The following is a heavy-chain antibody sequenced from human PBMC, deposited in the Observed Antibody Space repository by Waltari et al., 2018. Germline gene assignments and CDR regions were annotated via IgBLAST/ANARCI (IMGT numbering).Heavy chain of an antibody. Sequence: EVQLVESGGGLVQPGRSLRLSCAASGFTFDDYAMHWVRQAPGKGLEWVSGISWNSGNIGYADSVKGRFNISRDNAKNSLYLQMNSLRTEDTALYYCAKGHSGSYGLDYWGQGTLVTVSS. V-gene: IGHV3-9*01. CDR3: AKGHSGSYGLDY. CDR1: GFTFDDYA. CDR2: ISWNSGNI. D-gene: IGHD1-26*01. J-gene: IGHJ4*02.